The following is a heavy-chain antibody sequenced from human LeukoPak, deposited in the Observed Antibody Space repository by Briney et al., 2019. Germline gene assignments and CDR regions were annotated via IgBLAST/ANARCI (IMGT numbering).Heavy chain of an antibody. V-gene: IGHV4-59*08. Sequence: SETQSLTCTLSGDSINDYYGSWIRQPPGNRLEWIGWIYYSWSTMYSRSLESRVTISLDTSRSQFSLDLNSVTAADKAVYYWARHAGFRSGYYHDAFDIWGQGSMVIVSS. D-gene: IGHD3-22*01. CDR2: IYYSWST. CDR3: ARHAGFRSGYYHDAFDI. CDR1: GDSINDYY. J-gene: IGHJ3*02.